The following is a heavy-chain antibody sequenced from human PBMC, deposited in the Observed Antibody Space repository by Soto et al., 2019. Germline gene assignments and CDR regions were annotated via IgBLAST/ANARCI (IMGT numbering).Heavy chain of an antibody. V-gene: IGHV1-8*01. D-gene: IGHD2-15*01. CDR2: MNPDSGNA. J-gene: IGHJ4*02. CDR1: RYAFTNSD. CDR3: ARRPHCSGGICYYGLDN. Sequence: ASVKVSCKASRYAFTNSDINWVRQAPAQGLEWMGWMNPDSGNAAYAQKFPGRVTLTTSTSTSTVYMEMRSLGSEETAVYYCARRPHCSGGICYYGLDNWGQGTLVTVSS.